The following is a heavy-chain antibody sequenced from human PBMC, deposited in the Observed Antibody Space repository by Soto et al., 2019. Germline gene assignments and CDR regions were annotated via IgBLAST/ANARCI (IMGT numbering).Heavy chain of an antibody. V-gene: IGHV3-30*18. D-gene: IGHD6-19*01. CDR1: GFTFSSYG. Sequence: SLRLSCAASGFTFSSYGMHWVRQAPGKGLEWVAVISYDGSNKYYADSVKGRFTISRDNSKNTLYLQMNSLRAEDTAVYYCAKGSSGWFTYFDYWGQGTLVTVSS. CDR3: AKGSSGWFTYFDY. CDR2: ISYDGSNK. J-gene: IGHJ4*02.